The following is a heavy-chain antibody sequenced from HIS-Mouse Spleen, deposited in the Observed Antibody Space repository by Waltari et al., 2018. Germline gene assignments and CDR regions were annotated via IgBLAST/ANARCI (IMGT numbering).Heavy chain of an antibody. J-gene: IGHJ1*01. CDR2: INHSGST. Sequence: QVQLQQWGAGLLKPSETLSLTCAVYGGSFSGYYWPWIRQPPGKGLEWIGEINHSGSTNYNPSLKSRVTISVDTSKNQFSLKLSSVTAADTAVYYCARGGGAAAGEYFQHWGQGTLVTVSS. D-gene: IGHD6-13*01. V-gene: IGHV4-34*01. CDR1: GGSFSGYY. CDR3: ARGGGAAAGEYFQH.